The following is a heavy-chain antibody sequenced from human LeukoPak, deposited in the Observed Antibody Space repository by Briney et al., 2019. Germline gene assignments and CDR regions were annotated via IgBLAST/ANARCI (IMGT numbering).Heavy chain of an antibody. CDR2: FDPEDGET. CDR3: ATDLGGYCGGDCYFQAFDI. CDR1: GYTLTELS. Sequence: ASVKVSCKVSGYTLTELSMHWVRQAPGKGLEWMGAFDPEDGETIYAQKFQGRVTMTEDTSTDTAYMELSSLRSDDMAVYYCATDLGGYCGGDCYFQAFDIWGQGTMVTVSS. V-gene: IGHV1-24*01. J-gene: IGHJ3*02. D-gene: IGHD2-21*02.